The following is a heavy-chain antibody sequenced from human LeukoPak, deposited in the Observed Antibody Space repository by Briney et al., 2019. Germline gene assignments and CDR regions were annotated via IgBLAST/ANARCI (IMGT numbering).Heavy chain of an antibody. D-gene: IGHD5-18*01. J-gene: IGHJ5*02. V-gene: IGHV1-46*01. Sequence: ASVKVSCKASGYTLTSYYMHWVRQAPGQGLEWMGIINPSGGSTSYAQKFQGRVTMTRDTSTSTVYMELSSLRSEDTAVYYCARTPVDTAMVMVGDWFDPWGQGTLVTVSS. CDR1: GYTLTSYY. CDR3: ARTPVDTAMVMVGDWFDP. CDR2: INPSGGST.